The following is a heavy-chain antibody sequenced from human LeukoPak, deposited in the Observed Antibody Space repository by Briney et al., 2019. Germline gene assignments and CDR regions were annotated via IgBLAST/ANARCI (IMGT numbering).Heavy chain of an antibody. J-gene: IGHJ4*02. CDR2: IYHSGST. CDR1: GGSISSSNW. CDR3: ASSTYYYDSSGYHT. V-gene: IGHV4-4*02. D-gene: IGHD3-22*01. Sequence: SETLSLTCAVSGGSISSSNWWSWVRQPPGKGLEWIGEIYHSGSTNYNPSLKSRVTISVDKSKNQFSLKLSSVTAADTAVYYCASSTYYYDSSGYHTWGQGTLVTVSS.